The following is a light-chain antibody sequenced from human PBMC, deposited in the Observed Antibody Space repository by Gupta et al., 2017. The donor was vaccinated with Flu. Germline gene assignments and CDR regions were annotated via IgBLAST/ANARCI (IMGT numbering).Light chain of an antibody. CDR1: SSNIGRDY. V-gene: IGLV1-47*01. J-gene: IGLJ1*01. CDR3: GAWDDSLSGYV. Sequence: QSVLTQPPSASGTPGQRVTISCSGTSSNIGRDYVYWYQQLPGMAPKLLIYRDNQRPSGVPDRFSGSKSGASASQAISGLRSEDEADYFCGAWDDSLSGYVFGPGTKVSVL. CDR2: RDN.